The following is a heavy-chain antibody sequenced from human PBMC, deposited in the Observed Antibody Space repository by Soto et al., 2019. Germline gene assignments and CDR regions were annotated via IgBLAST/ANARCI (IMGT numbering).Heavy chain of an antibody. V-gene: IGHV3-33*01. CDR1: GFTFSSYG. CDR3: ASSRGYCSSTSCYINYYYYGMDV. Sequence: XVSLRLSCAASGFTFSSYGMHWVRQAPGKGLEWVAVICYDVSNKYYADSVKGRFTISRDNSKNTLYLQMNSLRAEDTAVYYCASSRGYCSSTSCYINYYYYGMDVWGQGTTVTVSS. CDR2: ICYDVSNK. D-gene: IGHD2-2*02. J-gene: IGHJ6*02.